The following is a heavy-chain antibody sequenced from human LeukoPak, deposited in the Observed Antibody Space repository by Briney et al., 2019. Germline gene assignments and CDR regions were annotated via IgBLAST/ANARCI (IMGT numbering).Heavy chain of an antibody. CDR1: GYTFTRYY. Sequence: GASVKVSCKASGYTFTRYYMHWVRQAPGQGLEWMGIINPSGGTTDYAQKFHSRITVTRDTSTSTVYMELTSLTSEDTAVYYCARDALSYDYSWGSYGHLGIDPWGQGTLVTVSS. CDR3: ARDALSYDYSWGSYGHLGIDP. CDR2: INPSGGTT. V-gene: IGHV1-46*01. J-gene: IGHJ5*02. D-gene: IGHD3-16*01.